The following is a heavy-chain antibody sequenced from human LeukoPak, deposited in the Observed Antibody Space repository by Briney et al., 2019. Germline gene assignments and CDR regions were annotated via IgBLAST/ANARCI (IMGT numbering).Heavy chain of an antibody. CDR2: IKQDGSEK. CDR1: GFSVSTSY. V-gene: IGHV3-7*04. J-gene: IGHJ6*02. CDR3: ARDSNRWYYYYYGMDV. D-gene: IGHD6-13*01. Sequence: SGGSLRLSCAVSGFSVSTSYMSWVRRAPGKGLEWVAKIKQDGSEKYYVDSVKGRFTISRDNAKNSLYLQMNSLRAEDTAVYYCARDSNRWYYYYYGMDVWGQGTTVTVS.